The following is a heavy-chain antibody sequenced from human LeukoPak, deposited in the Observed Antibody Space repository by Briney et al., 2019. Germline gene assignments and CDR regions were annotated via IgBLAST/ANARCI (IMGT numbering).Heavy chain of an antibody. J-gene: IGHJ4*02. CDR1: GFTFSSSA. CDR2: ITTSSSTI. V-gene: IGHV3-48*02. D-gene: IGHD3-3*01. CDR3: ARRVGYYDYFDY. Sequence: PGGSLRLSCAASGFTFSSSAMSWVRQAPGKGLEWVSYITTSSSTIYYADSVKGRFTISRDNAKSSLFLQMNSLRDEDTAVYYCARRVGYYDYFDYWGQGTLVTVSS.